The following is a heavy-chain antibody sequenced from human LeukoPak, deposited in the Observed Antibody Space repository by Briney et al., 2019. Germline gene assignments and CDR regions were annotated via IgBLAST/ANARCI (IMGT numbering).Heavy chain of an antibody. CDR2: ISSSSSYM. CDR3: ARGNTAMVDY. V-gene: IGHV3-21*01. CDR1: GFTFSSYS. Sequence: PGGSLRLSCAASGFTFSSYSMNWVRQAPGKGLEWVSSISSSSSYMYYADSVKGRFTISRDNAKNSLYLQMNSLRAEDTAVYCCARGNTAMVDYWGQGTLVTVSS. D-gene: IGHD5-18*01. J-gene: IGHJ4*02.